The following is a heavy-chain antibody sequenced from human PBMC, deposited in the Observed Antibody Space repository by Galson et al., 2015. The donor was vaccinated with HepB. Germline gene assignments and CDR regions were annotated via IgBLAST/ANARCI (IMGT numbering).Heavy chain of an antibody. CDR3: ATGGDGKNFFDS. CDR1: GYRFTGYG. Sequence: SVKVSCKASGYRFTGYGINWVRQAPGQGLEWMGWINTSNGNTAFAQKVQGRVTMTTDTSTSIAYMELRSLRFGDTAVYYCATGGDGKNFFDSWGQGTPVTVSS. V-gene: IGHV1-18*01. D-gene: IGHD3-16*01. J-gene: IGHJ4*02. CDR2: INTSNGNT.